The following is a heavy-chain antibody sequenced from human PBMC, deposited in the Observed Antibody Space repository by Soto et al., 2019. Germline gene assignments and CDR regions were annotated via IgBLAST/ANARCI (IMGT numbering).Heavy chain of an antibody. D-gene: IGHD3-16*01. CDR3: AKELIDRLFPFDY. CDR2: ISGSGYNI. CDR1: GFTFSTYA. V-gene: IGHV3-23*01. J-gene: IGHJ4*02. Sequence: GGSLRLSCAASGFTFSTYAMSWVRQAPGKGLEWVSGISGSGYNIFYADSVRGRFTISRDNSQNTLFLQMNSLRAEDTAVYYCAKELIDRLFPFDYWGQGTLVTVSS.